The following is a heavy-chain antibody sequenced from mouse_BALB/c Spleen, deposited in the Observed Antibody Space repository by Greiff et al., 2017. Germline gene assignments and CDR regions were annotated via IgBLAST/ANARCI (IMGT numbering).Heavy chain of an antibody. CDR1: GYTFTSYW. Sequence: VQLQQPGAELVKPGASVKLSCKASGYTFTSYWMHWVKQRPGQGLEWIGEIDPSDSYTNYNQKFKGKATLTVDKSSSTAYMQLSSLTSEDSAVYYCASIWLRREYYFEYWGQGTTLTVSS. CDR3: ASIWLRREYYFEY. V-gene: IGHV1-69*02. D-gene: IGHD2-2*01. CDR2: IDPSDSYT. J-gene: IGHJ2*01.